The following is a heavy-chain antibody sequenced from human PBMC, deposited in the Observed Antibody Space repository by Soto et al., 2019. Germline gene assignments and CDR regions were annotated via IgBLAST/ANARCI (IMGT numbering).Heavy chain of an antibody. V-gene: IGHV1-18*04. Sequence: ASVKVSCKASGYTFTSYGISWVRQAPGQGLEWMGWISAYNGNTNYAQKLQGRVTMTTDTSTSTAYMELRSLRSDDTAVYYCARGTPFWGYFDWSSQGYYYGMDVWGQGTTVTVSS. J-gene: IGHJ6*02. D-gene: IGHD3-9*01. CDR2: ISAYNGNT. CDR1: GYTFTSYG. CDR3: ARGTPFWGYFDWSSQGYYYGMDV.